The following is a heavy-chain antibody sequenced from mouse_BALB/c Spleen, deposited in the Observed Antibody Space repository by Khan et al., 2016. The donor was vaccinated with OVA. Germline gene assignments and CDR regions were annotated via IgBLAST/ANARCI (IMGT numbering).Heavy chain of an antibody. V-gene: IGHV2-6-7*01. CDR1: EFSLTDYG. Sequence: QVQLKQSGPGLVAPSQSLSITCTVSEFSLTDYGVNWVRQPPGKGLEWLGMIWGDGSTDYNSALKSRLSISKDNSKSQVFLKMNSLQTEDTARYYCARELRLGGFAYWGQGTLVTVSA. CDR2: IWGDGST. J-gene: IGHJ3*01. D-gene: IGHD1-2*01. CDR3: ARELRLGGFAY.